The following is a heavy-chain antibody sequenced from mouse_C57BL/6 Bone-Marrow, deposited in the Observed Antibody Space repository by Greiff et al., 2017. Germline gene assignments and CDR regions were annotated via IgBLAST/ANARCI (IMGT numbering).Heavy chain of an antibody. V-gene: IGHV7-3*01. CDR2: IRNKANGYTT. CDR3: ASLAYYAMDY. Sequence: EVKLMESGGGLVQPGGSLSLSCAASGFTFTDYYMSWVRQPPGKALEWLGFIRNKANGYTTEYSASVKGRVTISRDNSQSILYLQMNALRAEDSATYYCASLAYYAMDYWGQGTSVTVSS. CDR1: GFTFTDYY. J-gene: IGHJ4*01.